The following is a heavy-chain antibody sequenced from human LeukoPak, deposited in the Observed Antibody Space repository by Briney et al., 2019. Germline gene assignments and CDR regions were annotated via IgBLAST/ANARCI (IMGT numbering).Heavy chain of an antibody. D-gene: IGHD1-1*01. V-gene: IGHV3-7*01. CDR2: IKYDESEK. CDR1: GFTFSSYG. CDR3: ARITTNGYLEY. J-gene: IGHJ4*02. Sequence: GGSLRLSCAASGFTFSSYGMHWVRQAPGKGLEWVASIKYDESEKHYVDSVKGRFTVSRDNAKNSLYLQMNNLRAEDTAVYFCARITTNGYLEYWGQGTLVTVSS.